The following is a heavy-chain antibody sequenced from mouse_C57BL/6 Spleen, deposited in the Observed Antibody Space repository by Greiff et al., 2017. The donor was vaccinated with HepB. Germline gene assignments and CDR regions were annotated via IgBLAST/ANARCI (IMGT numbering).Heavy chain of an antibody. V-gene: IGHV5-4*01. J-gene: IGHJ2*01. CDR2: ISDGGSYT. D-gene: IGHD1-1*01. CDR3: ARDTVVEDFDY. CDR1: GFTFSSYA. Sequence: EVMLVESGGGLVKPGGSLKLSCAASGFTFSSYAMSWVRQTPEKRLEWVATISDGGSYTYYPDNVKGRFTISRDNAKNNLYLQMSHLKSEDTAMYYCARDTVVEDFDYWGQGTTLTVSS.